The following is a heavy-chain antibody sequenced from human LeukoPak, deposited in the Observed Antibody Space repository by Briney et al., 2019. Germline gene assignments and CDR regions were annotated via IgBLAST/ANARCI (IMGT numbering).Heavy chain of an antibody. Sequence: SETLSLTCTVSGGSISSSSYYWGWIRQPPGKGLEWIGSIYYSGSTHYNPSLKSRVTISVDTSKNQFSLKLSSVTAADTAVYYCARDRSIAAGWFDPWGQGTLVTVSS. CDR1: GGSISSSSYY. J-gene: IGHJ5*02. CDR2: IYYSGST. CDR3: ARDRSIAAGWFDP. D-gene: IGHD6-13*01. V-gene: IGHV4-39*07.